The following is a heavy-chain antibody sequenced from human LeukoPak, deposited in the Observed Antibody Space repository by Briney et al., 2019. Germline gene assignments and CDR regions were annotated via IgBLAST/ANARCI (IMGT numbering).Heavy chain of an antibody. CDR2: ISSSGTDT. D-gene: IGHD5-24*01. Sequence: GGSLRLSCAASGFTFSDYYMSWIRQTPGKGLEWVSSISSSGTDTHYADSVKGRFTISRDNAKNSLYLQMNSLSAEDTAVYYCARDPRRGDGYNYDYWGQGTLVTVSS. J-gene: IGHJ4*02. CDR3: ARDPRRGDGYNYDY. CDR1: GFTFSDYY. V-gene: IGHV3-11*01.